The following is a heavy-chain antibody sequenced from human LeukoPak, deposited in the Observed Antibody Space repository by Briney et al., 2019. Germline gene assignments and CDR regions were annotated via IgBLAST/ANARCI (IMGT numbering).Heavy chain of an antibody. J-gene: IGHJ4*02. V-gene: IGHV3-30*18. D-gene: IGHD5-18*01. CDR2: ISYDGSNK. Sequence: PGRSLRLSCAASGFTFSSYGMHWVRQDPGKGLEWVAVISYDGSNKYYADSVKGRFTISRDNSKNTLYLQMNSLRAEDTAVYYCAKGRGYSYGQFDYWGQGTLVTVSS. CDR3: AKGRGYSYGQFDY. CDR1: GFTFSSYG.